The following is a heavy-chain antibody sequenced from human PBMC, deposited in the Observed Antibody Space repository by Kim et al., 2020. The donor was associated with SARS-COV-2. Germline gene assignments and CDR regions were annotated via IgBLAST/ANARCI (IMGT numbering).Heavy chain of an antibody. CDR1: GGSISSSSYY. V-gene: IGHV4-39*07. CDR3: AREFSSNYWYFDL. CDR2: IYYSGST. Sequence: SETLSLTCTVSGGSISSSSYYWGWIRQPPGKGLEWIGSIYYSGSTYYNPSLKSRVTISVDTSKNQFSLKLSSVTAADTAVYYCAREFSSNYWYFDLWGRG. D-gene: IGHD6-13*01. J-gene: IGHJ2*01.